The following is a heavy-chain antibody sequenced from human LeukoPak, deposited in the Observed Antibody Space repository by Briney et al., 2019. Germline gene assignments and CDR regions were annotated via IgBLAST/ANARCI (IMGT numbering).Heavy chain of an antibody. CDR3: ARDARGNSPRVDY. CDR2: ISSSGSTI. D-gene: IGHD4-23*01. J-gene: IGHJ4*02. Sequence: PGGSLRLSCAASGFTFSDYYMSWIRQAPEKGLEWVSYISSSGSTIYYADSVKGRFTISRDNAKNSLYLQMNSLRAEDTAVYYCARDARGNSPRVDYWGQGTLVTVSS. CDR1: GFTFSDYY. V-gene: IGHV3-11*01.